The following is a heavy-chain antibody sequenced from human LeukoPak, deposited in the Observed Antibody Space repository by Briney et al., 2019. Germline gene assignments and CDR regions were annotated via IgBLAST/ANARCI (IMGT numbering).Heavy chain of an antibody. CDR2: ISASGGST. Sequence: GGSLRLSCAASGFTFSSSAMSWVRQVPGKGLEWVSGISASGGSTYYADSVKGRFTISRDNSKNTLYLQMNSLRAEDTAVYYCARDDPYGMDVWGQGTTVTVSS. CDR1: GFTFSSSA. V-gene: IGHV3-23*01. J-gene: IGHJ6*02. CDR3: ARDDPYGMDV.